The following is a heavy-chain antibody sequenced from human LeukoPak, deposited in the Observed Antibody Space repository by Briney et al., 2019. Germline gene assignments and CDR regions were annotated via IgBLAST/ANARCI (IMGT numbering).Heavy chain of an antibody. J-gene: IGHJ6*02. CDR3: ARRDIVVVPAAIEYYYYGMDV. V-gene: IGHV1-18*01. CDR1: GYTFTSYG. Sequence: GASVKVSCKASGYTFTSYGISWVRQAPGQGLEWMGWISAYNGNTNYAQKLQGRVTMTTDTSTSTAYMELRSLRSDDTAVYYCARRDIVVVPAAIEYYYYGMDVWGQGTTVTVSS. D-gene: IGHD2-2*01. CDR2: ISAYNGNT.